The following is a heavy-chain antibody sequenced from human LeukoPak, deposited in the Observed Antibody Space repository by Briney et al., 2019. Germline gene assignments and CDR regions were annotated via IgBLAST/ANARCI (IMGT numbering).Heavy chain of an antibody. J-gene: IGHJ4*02. Sequence: GGSLRLSCAASGFTFSDYYMSWIRQAPGKGLEWVSYISSSSSYINYADSVKGRFTISRDNAKNSLYQQMNSLRADDTAVYYCARERLGELSYHDYWGQGTLVTVSS. CDR3: ARERLGELSYHDY. V-gene: IGHV3-11*05. D-gene: IGHD3-16*02. CDR2: ISSSSSYI. CDR1: GFTFSDYY.